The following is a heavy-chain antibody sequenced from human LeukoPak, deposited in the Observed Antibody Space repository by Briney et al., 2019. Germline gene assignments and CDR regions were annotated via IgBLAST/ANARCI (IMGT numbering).Heavy chain of an antibody. CDR3: ATGQEMATISRFGYDY. Sequence: GASVRVSCKVSGYTLTELSMHWVRQAPGKGLEWMGGFDPEDGETIYAQKFQGRVTMTEDTSTDTAYMELSSLRSEDTAVYYCATGQEMATISRFGYDYWGQGTLVTVSS. CDR2: FDPEDGET. V-gene: IGHV1-24*01. D-gene: IGHD5-24*01. J-gene: IGHJ4*02. CDR1: GYTLTELS.